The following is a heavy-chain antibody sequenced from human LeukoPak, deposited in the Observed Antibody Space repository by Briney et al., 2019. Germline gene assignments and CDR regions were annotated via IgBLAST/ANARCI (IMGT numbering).Heavy chain of an antibody. J-gene: IGHJ6*02. Sequence: SETLSLTCAVYGGSFSGYYWSWIRQPPGKGLEWIGEINHSGSTNYNPSLKSRVTISVDTSKNQFSLKLSSVTAADTAVYYCAREYVDGGYYYGMDVWGQGTTVTVSS. V-gene: IGHV4-34*01. CDR2: INHSGST. CDR3: AREYVDGGYYYGMDV. D-gene: IGHD3-16*01. CDR1: GGSFSGYY.